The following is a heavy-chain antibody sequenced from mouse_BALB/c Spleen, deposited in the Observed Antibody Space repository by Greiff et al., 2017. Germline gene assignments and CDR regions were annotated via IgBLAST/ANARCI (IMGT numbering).Heavy chain of an antibody. D-gene: IGHD1-1*01. Sequence: EVQGVESGGGLVKPGGSLKLSCAASGFTFSDYYMYWVRQTPEKRLEWVATISDGGSYTYYPDSVKGRFTISRDNAKNNLYLQMSSLKSEDTAMYYCARALIITTVYYYAMDYWGQGTSVTVSS. V-gene: IGHV5-4*02. CDR2: ISDGGSYT. CDR1: GFTFSDYY. CDR3: ARALIITTVYYYAMDY. J-gene: IGHJ4*01.